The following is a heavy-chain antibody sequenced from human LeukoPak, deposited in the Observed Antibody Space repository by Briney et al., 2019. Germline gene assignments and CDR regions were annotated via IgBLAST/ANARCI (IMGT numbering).Heavy chain of an antibody. D-gene: IGHD6-13*01. J-gene: IGHJ5*02. V-gene: IGHV1-69*05. Sequence: ASVKVSCKASGGTFSSYAISWVRQAPGQGLEWMGGIIPIFGTANYAQKFQGRVTITTDESTSTAYMELCSLRSEDTAVYYCARARGNSSSWFPSWFDPWGQGTLVTVSS. CDR3: ARARGNSSSWFPSWFDP. CDR1: GGTFSSYA. CDR2: IIPIFGTA.